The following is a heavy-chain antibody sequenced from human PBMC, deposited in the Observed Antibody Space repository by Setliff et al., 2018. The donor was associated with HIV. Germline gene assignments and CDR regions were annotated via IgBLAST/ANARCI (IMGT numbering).Heavy chain of an antibody. D-gene: IGHD6-19*01. Sequence: GGSLRLSCAASGFTFSQYSMSWVRQTPGKGLEWVSSISSTSSNIYYVDSVEGRFTISRDNADNSLYLQMNSLRAEDTAVYYCARYALAVPGYHNAFDIWGQGTMVTVSS. CDR1: GFTFSQYS. CDR3: ARYALAVPGYHNAFDI. J-gene: IGHJ3*02. V-gene: IGHV3-21*01. CDR2: ISSTSSNI.